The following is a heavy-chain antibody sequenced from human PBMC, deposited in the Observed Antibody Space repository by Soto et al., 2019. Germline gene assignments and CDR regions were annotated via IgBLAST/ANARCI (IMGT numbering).Heavy chain of an antibody. CDR3: ARDACRSTSCYLWYFDY. CDR2: INGDGSST. Sequence: EVQLVESGGGLVQPGGSLRLSCAASGFTFSSYWMHWVRQAPGKGLVWVSRINGDGSSTSYADSVKGRFTISRDNAKNTMYLQMNSLRAEGTAVYYCARDACRSTSCYLWYFDYWGQGILVTVSS. D-gene: IGHD2-2*01. V-gene: IGHV3-74*01. CDR1: GFTFSSYW. J-gene: IGHJ4*02.